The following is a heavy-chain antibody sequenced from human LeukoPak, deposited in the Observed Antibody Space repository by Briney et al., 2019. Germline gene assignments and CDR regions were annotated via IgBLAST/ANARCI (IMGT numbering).Heavy chain of an antibody. CDR3: AKDLGLSSGVRNDY. D-gene: IGHD2-15*01. J-gene: IGHJ4*02. V-gene: IGHV3-23*01. CDR2: ISGSGGST. Sequence: PGGSLRLSCAASGFTFSSYAMSWVRQAPGKGLEWVSAISGSGGSTYYADSVKGRFTISRDNSKNTLYLQMNSLRAEDTAVYYCAKDLGLSSGVRNDYWGQGTLVTVSS. CDR1: GFTFSSYA.